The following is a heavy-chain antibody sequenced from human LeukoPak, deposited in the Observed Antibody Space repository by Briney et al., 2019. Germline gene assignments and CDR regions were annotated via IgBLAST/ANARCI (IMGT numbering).Heavy chain of an antibody. CDR3: ARTGDYGANSDY. Sequence: SETLSLTCTVSGYSINSGYYWAWIRQSPGKGLDWIGTIYRSGSTYYNPSLKSRVTISVDKSKNQFSLRLRSVTAADTAVYYCARTGDYGANSDYWGQGILVAVSS. CDR2: IYRSGST. V-gene: IGHV4-38-2*02. J-gene: IGHJ4*02. D-gene: IGHD4/OR15-4a*01. CDR1: GYSINSGYY.